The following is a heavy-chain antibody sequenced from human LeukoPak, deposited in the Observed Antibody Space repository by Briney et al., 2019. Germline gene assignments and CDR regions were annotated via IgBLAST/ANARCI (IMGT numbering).Heavy chain of an antibody. CDR2: IYYSGST. V-gene: IGHV4-59*08. D-gene: IGHD4/OR15-4a*01. CDR1: GGSISSYY. CDR3: ARRAGAYSHPYDY. Sequence: PSETLSLTCTVSGGSISSYYWNWIRQPPGKGLEWIGYIYYSGSTNYNPSLKSRVTISLDTSKNQFSLNLTSVTAADTAVYYCARRAGAYSHPYDYWGQGTLVTVSS. J-gene: IGHJ4*02.